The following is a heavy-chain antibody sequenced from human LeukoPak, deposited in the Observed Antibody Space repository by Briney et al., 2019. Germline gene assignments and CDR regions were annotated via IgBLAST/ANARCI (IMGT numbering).Heavy chain of an antibody. CDR1: GGTFSSYT. D-gene: IGHD6-13*01. Sequence: SVKVSCKTSGGTFSSYTISWVRQAPGQGLEWMGRIIPILGIANYAQKFQGRVTITADKSTSTAYTELSSLRSEDTAVYYCVRDRGSSSIAFDYWGQGTLVTVSS. CDR3: VRDRGSSSIAFDY. J-gene: IGHJ4*02. CDR2: IIPILGIA. V-gene: IGHV1-69*04.